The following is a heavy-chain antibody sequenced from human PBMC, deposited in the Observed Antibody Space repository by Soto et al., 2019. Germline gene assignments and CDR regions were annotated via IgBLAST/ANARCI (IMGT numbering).Heavy chain of an antibody. CDR1: GGTISDYD. CDR3: ARHATHPYGDYNYYYIDV. V-gene: IGHV4-59*08. Sequence: SQTLCLTWSVSGGTISDYDGSWIRQPQGKGLEWSGYIYYSGSTNYNPSLKSRVTISLDTSKNQFSLKLSSVTAADTAVYYCARHATHPYGDYNYYYIDVWGKVTTVTVS. CDR2: IYYSGST. J-gene: IGHJ6*03. D-gene: IGHD4-17*01.